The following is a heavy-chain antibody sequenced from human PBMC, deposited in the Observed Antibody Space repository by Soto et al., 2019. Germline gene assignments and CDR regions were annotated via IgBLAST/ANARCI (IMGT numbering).Heavy chain of an antibody. D-gene: IGHD5-12*01. CDR2: IFYDGSEQ. J-gene: IGHJ4*02. Sequence: QVQLVESRGGVVQPGRSLRLSCEASGFTFSVYGMHWVRQAPGKGLEWVALIFYDGSEQSYADSVKGRFTISRDNSKNTLYLHMNSLRAEDTAVYYCARWLHHRFDYWGQGSLVTVSS. CDR1: GFTFSVYG. CDR3: ARWLHHRFDY. V-gene: IGHV3-33*01.